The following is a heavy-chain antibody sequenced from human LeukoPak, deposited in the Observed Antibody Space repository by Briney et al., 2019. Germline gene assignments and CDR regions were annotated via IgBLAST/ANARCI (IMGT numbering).Heavy chain of an antibody. Sequence: SVKISCKASGGTFSSYAISWVRQAPGQGLEWMGRIIPIFGTANYAQKFQGRVTITTDESTSTAYMELSSLRSEDTAVYYCARDIGMSDYPREIYYYYMDVWGKGTTVTVSS. CDR3: ARDIGMSDYPREIYYYYMDV. V-gene: IGHV1-69*05. CDR1: GGTFSSYA. D-gene: IGHD4-11*01. CDR2: IIPIFGTA. J-gene: IGHJ6*03.